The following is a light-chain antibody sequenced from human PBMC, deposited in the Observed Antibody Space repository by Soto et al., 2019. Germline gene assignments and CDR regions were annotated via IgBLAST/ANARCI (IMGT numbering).Light chain of an antibody. J-gene: IGKJ1*01. CDR2: GTF. Sequence: EIVLTQSPGTLSLSPGERATLSCRASQSITSSYLAWYQQKPGQAPRLLISGTFSRATGIPDRFSGSGSGKYFTLTISRLEPEDFAVYYGQQYGSPLWTFGKWTTVAIK. CDR3: QQYGSPLWT. CDR1: QSITSSY. V-gene: IGKV3-20*01.